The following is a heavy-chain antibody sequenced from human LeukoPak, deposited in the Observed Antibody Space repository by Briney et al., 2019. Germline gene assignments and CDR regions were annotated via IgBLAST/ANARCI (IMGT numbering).Heavy chain of an antibody. V-gene: IGHV4-34*01. CDR2: TNHSGST. D-gene: IGHD3-16*02. Sequence: SETLSLTCAVYGGSFSGYYWSWIRQPPGKGLGWIGETNHSGSTNYNPSLKSRVTISVDTSKNQFSLKLSSVTAADTAVYYCARGRGWLSYWGQGTLVTVSS. J-gene: IGHJ4*02. CDR3: ARGRGWLSY. CDR1: GGSFSGYY.